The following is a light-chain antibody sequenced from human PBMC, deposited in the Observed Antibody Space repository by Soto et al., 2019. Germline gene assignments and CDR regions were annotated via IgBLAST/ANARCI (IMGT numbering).Light chain of an antibody. CDR1: QSISSW. CDR3: QQYITYSRT. V-gene: IGKV1-5*01. J-gene: IGKJ1*01. Sequence: DIQMTQSPSTLCASVGDRVTITCRASQSISSWLAWYQQKPGKAPKLLIYDASSLESGVPSRFSGSGSGTEFTLTISSLQPDDFATYYCQQYITYSRTFGQGTKVDI. CDR2: DAS.